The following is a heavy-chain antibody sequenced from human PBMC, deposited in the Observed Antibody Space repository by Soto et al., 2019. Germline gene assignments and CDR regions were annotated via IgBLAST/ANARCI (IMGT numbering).Heavy chain of an antibody. CDR3: ARDGGALYYGMDV. CDR2: INPNSGGT. J-gene: IGHJ6*02. D-gene: IGHD3-16*01. V-gene: IGHV1-2*02. CDR1: GSTFTGYY. Sequence: ASVTVSCTASGSTFTGYYMHWVRQAPGQGLEWMGWINPNSGGTNYAQKFQGRVTMTRDTSISTAYMELSRLRSDDTAVYYCARDGGALYYGMDVWGQGTTVTVSS.